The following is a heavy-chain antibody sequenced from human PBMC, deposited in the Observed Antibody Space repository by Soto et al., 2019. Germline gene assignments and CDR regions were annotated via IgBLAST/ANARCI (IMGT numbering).Heavy chain of an antibody. J-gene: IGHJ4*02. V-gene: IGHV5-51*01. CDR3: ARLYYDFWSGYSYYFDY. CDR1: GYTFTSHW. CDR2: IYPGDSDT. D-gene: IGHD3-3*01. Sequence: GESLKISCKGSGYTFTSHWIAWVRQMPGKGLEWMGIIYPGDSDTRYSPSFQGQVTISADKSISTAYLQWSSLKASDTAMYYCARLYYDFWSGYSYYFDYWGQGTLVTVS.